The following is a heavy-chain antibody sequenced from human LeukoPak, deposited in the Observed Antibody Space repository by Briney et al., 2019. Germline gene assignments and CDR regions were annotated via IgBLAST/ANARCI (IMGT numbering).Heavy chain of an antibody. J-gene: IGHJ4*02. CDR1: EFSVGSNY. D-gene: IGHD5-12*01. Sequence: GGSLRLSCAASEFSVGSNYMTWVRQAPGKGLEWVSLIYSGGSTYYADSVKGRFTISRDNSKNTLYLKMNSLRAEDTAVYYCARGTSGYHNTGGQGTLVTVSS. V-gene: IGHV3-66*01. CDR3: ARGTSGYHNT. CDR2: IYSGGST.